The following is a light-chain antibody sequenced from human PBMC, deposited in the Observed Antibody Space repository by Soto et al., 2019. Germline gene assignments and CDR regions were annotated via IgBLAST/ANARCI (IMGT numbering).Light chain of an antibody. Sequence: DVVMTQSPLSLPVTLGQPASISCRSSQSLVYSDGNTYLNWFQQRPDQSPRRLIYKVSNRDSGVPDRLSGSGSGTDFTLKISRVEAEDVGVYYCMQGTHWPRTFGQGTKLEIK. V-gene: IGKV2-30*01. CDR3: MQGTHWPRT. J-gene: IGKJ2*01. CDR1: QSLVYSDGNTY. CDR2: KVS.